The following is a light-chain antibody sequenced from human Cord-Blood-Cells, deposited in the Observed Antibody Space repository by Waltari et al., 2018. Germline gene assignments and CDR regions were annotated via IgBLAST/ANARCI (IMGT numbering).Light chain of an antibody. V-gene: IGLV2-14*03. CDR1: ISDVGGFNY. J-gene: IGLJ3*02. CDR2: DVS. CDR3: SSYTSSSTWV. Sequence: QSALTQPASVSGSPGQSITISCTGTISDVGGFNYFSRYQQHPGKAPKLRIYDVSNRPSGVSNRFSGSKSGNTASLTISGLQAEDEADYYCSSYTSSSTWVFGGGTKLTVL.